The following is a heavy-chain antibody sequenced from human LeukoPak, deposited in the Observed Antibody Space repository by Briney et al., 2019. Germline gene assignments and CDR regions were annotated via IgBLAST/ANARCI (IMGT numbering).Heavy chain of an antibody. CDR2: ISYDGSNK. D-gene: IGHD5-24*01. Sequence: GGSLRLSCAASGFTFSSYGMHWVRQAPGKWLDWLAVISYDGSNKYYADSVKGRFTISRDNSKNTLYLQMNSLRAEDTAVYYCAKFGMATVNFDYWGQGTLVTVSS. V-gene: IGHV3-30*18. CDR1: GFTFSSYG. J-gene: IGHJ4*02. CDR3: AKFGMATVNFDY.